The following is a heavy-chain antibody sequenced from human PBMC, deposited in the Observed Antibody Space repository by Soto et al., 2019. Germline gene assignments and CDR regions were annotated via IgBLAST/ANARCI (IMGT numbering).Heavy chain of an antibody. CDR3: ARGKDTAMVQGDAFDI. V-gene: IGHV1-2*04. J-gene: IGHJ3*02. D-gene: IGHD5-18*01. CDR1: GYTFTGYY. Sequence: ASVKVSCKASGYTFTGYYMHWVRQAPGQGLEWMGWINPNSGGTNYAQKFQGWVTMTRDTSISTAYMELSRLRSVDTAVYYCARGKDTAMVQGDAFDIWGQGTMVTVSS. CDR2: INPNSGGT.